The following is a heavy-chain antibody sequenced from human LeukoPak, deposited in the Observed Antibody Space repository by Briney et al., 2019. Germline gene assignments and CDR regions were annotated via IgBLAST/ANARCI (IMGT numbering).Heavy chain of an antibody. CDR2: INADGSRT. V-gene: IGHV3-74*01. D-gene: IGHD2-21*02. Sequence: PGGSLRLSCAASGFTFSTYEMHWVRQAPGKGPVWVSRINADGSRTGYADSVKGRFTFSRDNARNTLYLQMNSLRAEDTAVYYCARELPREVTLDYWGQGTLVTVSS. J-gene: IGHJ4*02. CDR3: ARELPREVTLDY. CDR1: GFTFSTYE.